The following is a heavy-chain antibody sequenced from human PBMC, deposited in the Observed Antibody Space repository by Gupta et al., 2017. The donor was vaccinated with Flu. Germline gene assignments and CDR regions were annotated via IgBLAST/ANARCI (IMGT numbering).Heavy chain of an antibody. CDR3: ARGGAVVPAATVRRWFDP. J-gene: IGHJ5*02. CDR2: INHRGSN. V-gene: IGHV4-34*01. D-gene: IGHD2-2*01. Sequence: QVQLQQWGAGLLMPSETLSLTCAVYGGSFSGYYWSWIRQPPGKGLEWIGEINHRGSNNYNPSLKSRVAISVDTSKNQFSLKLSAVTAADTAVYYCARGGAVVPAATVRRWFDPWGQGTLVTVSS. CDR1: GGSFSGYY.